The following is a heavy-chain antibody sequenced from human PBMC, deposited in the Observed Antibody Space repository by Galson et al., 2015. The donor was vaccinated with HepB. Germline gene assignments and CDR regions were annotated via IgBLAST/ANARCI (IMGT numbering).Heavy chain of an antibody. Sequence: SLRLSCAASGFTFSDYYMSWIRQAPGNGLEWVSYISSSGSTIYYADSVKGRFTISRDNAKNSLYLQMNSLRAGDMAVYYCASGYYYDSSGYDYWGQGALVTVSS. J-gene: IGHJ4*02. V-gene: IGHV3-11*01. CDR1: GFTFSDYY. CDR2: ISSSGSTI. CDR3: ASGYYYDSSGYDY. D-gene: IGHD3-22*01.